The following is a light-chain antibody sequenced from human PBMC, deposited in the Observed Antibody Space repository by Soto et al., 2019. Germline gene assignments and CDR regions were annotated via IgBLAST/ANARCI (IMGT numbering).Light chain of an antibody. J-gene: IGLJ2*01. Sequence: QSALTQPASVSGSPGQSITISCTGTSSDVGGFKYVSWHQQHPGKAPKLIIYEVNNRPSGVSNRFSGSKSGNTASLTISGLQAEDEADYYCTSYTSSSTLVFGGGTKLTVL. CDR1: SSDVGGFKY. V-gene: IGLV2-14*01. CDR3: TSYTSSSTLV. CDR2: EVN.